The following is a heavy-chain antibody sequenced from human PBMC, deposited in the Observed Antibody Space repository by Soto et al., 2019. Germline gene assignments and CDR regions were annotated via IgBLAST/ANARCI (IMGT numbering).Heavy chain of an antibody. Sequence: ASLKGSCTASGYPFTSYDINWVRQATGQGLEWMGSMNPNSGNTGYAQKFQGRVTMTRNTSISTAYMELSSLRSEDTAVYYCARGYMRGAAAGIIYYFDHWGQGTLVTVSS. V-gene: IGHV1-8*01. CDR2: MNPNSGNT. J-gene: IGHJ4*02. D-gene: IGHD6-13*01. CDR1: GYPFTSYD. CDR3: ARGYMRGAAAGIIYYFDH.